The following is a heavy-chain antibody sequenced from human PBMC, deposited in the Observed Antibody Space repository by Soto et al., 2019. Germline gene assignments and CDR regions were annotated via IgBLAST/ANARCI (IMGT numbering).Heavy chain of an antibody. Sequence: GASVKVSCKASGYTFTSYYMHWVRQAPGQGLEWMGVINLSGGSTTYAQKKQGRVTMTRDTSTRTVIMELSSLRSEDTAVFFCGRGGRTGAYGMDVWGQGTTVTVSS. V-gene: IGHV1-46*03. D-gene: IGHD3-16*01. CDR1: GYTFTSYY. CDR3: GRGGRTGAYGMDV. CDR2: INLSGGST. J-gene: IGHJ6*02.